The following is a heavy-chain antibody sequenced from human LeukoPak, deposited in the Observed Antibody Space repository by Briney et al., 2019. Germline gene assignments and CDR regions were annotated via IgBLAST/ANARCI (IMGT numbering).Heavy chain of an antibody. Sequence: GGSLRLSCAASGFTFSYFEMNWVRQAPGKGLELVSYISSSGSPKYYADSVEGRFTISRDNSKNTLYLQMNSLRAEDTAVYYCAKGGRRYYYDSSGYSHFDYWGQGTLVTVSS. D-gene: IGHD3-22*01. CDR1: GFTFSYFE. CDR2: ISSSGSPK. CDR3: AKGGRRYYYDSSGYSHFDY. V-gene: IGHV3-48*03. J-gene: IGHJ4*02.